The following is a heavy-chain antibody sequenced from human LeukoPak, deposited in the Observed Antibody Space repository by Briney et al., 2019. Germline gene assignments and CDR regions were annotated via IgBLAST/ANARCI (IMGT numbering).Heavy chain of an antibody. D-gene: IGHD2-2*01. CDR1: GYTFTSYG. V-gene: IGHV1-18*01. CDR2: ISAYNGNT. Sequence: ASVKVSCKASGYTFTSYGISWVRQAPGQGLEWMGWISAYNGNTNYAQKLQGRVTMTTDTSTSTAYMELRSPRSDDTAVYYCARGPKRAVVPAARLSDYWGQGTLVTVSS. CDR3: ARGPKRAVVPAARLSDY. J-gene: IGHJ4*02.